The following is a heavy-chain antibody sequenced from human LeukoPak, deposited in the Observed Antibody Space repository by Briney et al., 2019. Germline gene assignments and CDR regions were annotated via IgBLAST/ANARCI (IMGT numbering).Heavy chain of an antibody. CDR2: IYYSGST. D-gene: IGHD2-2*02. J-gene: IGHJ5*02. CDR3: ARQTVPAAIFGGWFDP. Sequence: PSETLSLTCTVSGGSISSSSYYWGWIRQPPGKGLEWIGSIYYSGSTYYNPSLKSRVTISVDTSKNQFSLKLSSVTAADTAVYYCARQTVPAAIFGGWFDPWGQGTLVTVSS. CDR1: GGSISSSSYY. V-gene: IGHV4-39*01.